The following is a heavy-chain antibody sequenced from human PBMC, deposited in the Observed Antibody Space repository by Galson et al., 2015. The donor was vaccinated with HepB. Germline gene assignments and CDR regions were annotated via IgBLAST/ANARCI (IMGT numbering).Heavy chain of an antibody. D-gene: IGHD3-22*01. V-gene: IGHV5-51*03. CDR3: ARVTEAYYYDNSGHPLRSPRPEYIQY. Sequence: QSGAEVKKAGESLRISCKASGYSFSIYWIGWVRQKPGKGLEWMGTIYPIDSNTTYSPSFQGQVTISADKSITTAYLQWSSLEASDTAIDYCARVTEAYYYDNSGHPLRSPRPEYIQYWGQGTLVTVSP. J-gene: IGHJ1*01. CDR2: IYPIDSNT. CDR1: GYSFSIYW.